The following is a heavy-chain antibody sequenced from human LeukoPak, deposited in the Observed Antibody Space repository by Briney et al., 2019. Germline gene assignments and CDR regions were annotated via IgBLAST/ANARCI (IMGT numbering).Heavy chain of an antibody. Sequence: SETLSLTCTVSGGSISSGDYYWSWIRQPPGKGLEWIGYIYYSGSTYYNPSLKSRVTISVDTSKNQFSLKLSSVTAADTAVYYCARDLGRYSGTYGMDVWGQGTTVTVSS. CDR3: ARDLGRYSGTYGMDV. J-gene: IGHJ6*02. D-gene: IGHD5-12*01. CDR1: GGSISSGDYY. V-gene: IGHV4-30-4*01. CDR2: IYYSGST.